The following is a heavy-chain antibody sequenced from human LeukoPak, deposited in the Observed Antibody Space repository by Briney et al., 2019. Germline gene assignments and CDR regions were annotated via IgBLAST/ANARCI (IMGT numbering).Heavy chain of an antibody. V-gene: IGHV1-24*01. D-gene: IGHD3-22*01. Sequence: ASVKVSCKVSGYTLTELSMHWVRQAPGKGLEGMGGFDPEDGETIYAQKFQGRVTMTEDTSTDTAYMELSSLRSEDTAVYYCATPARNDSSGYYYYYYYGMDVWGQGTTVTVSS. CDR2: FDPEDGET. CDR3: ATPARNDSSGYYYYYYYGMDV. J-gene: IGHJ6*02. CDR1: GYTLTELS.